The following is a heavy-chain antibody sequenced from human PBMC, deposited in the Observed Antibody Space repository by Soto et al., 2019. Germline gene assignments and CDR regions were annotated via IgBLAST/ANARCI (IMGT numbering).Heavy chain of an antibody. V-gene: IGHV4-31*03. CDR2: LYYSGRT. D-gene: IGHD6-6*01. J-gene: IGHJ3*02. CDR1: GGSISTGGYY. Sequence: PSGTLSPTCTVPGGSISTGGYYWSWIRQHPAKGLEWIGYLYYSGRTYYNPSLKSRVTISVDTSKNQFSLKLSSVTAADPAVYYCARDSQSSIAALDAFDIWGQGTMVTVSS. CDR3: ARDSQSSIAALDAFDI.